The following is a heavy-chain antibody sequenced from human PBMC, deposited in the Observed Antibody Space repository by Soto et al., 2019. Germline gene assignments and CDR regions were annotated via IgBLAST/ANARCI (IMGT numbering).Heavy chain of an antibody. Sequence: GESLTISCERSGYSFTSYWIGWVRQRPGKVLQWMGIIYPGDYDTIYSPSFQRQVTSSADKSIRTTYLQRSSLNASDTAMYCCASQLVAGLGYWGQGTLVTVSS. D-gene: IGHD2-2*01. CDR2: IYPGDYDT. CDR3: ASQLVAGLGY. V-gene: IGHV5-51*01. CDR1: GYSFTSYW. J-gene: IGHJ4*02.